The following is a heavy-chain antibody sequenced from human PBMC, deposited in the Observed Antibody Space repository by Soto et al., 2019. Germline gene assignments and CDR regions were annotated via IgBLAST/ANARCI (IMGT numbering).Heavy chain of an antibody. V-gene: IGHV1-2*06. CDR2: MNPNSGAT. CDR3: ANLPPSPEWFDP. CDR1: GYTFAGSF. Sequence: ASVEASCKASGYTFAGSFIHCLRQAPGQGLEWMGRMNPNSGATNYAPEFLGRVSRTRDSSIRTAYKKLASLRSDDTAVYYCANLPPSPEWFDPCRQVPRITVS. J-gene: IGHJ5*02.